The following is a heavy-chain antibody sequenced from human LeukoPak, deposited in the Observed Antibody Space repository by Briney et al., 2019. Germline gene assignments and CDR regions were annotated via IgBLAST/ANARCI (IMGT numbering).Heavy chain of an antibody. CDR1: GFTFSSYW. CDR2: MKQDGSEI. D-gene: IGHD3-16*02. Sequence: GGSLRLSCAASGFTFSSYWMTWVRQAPGKGLEWVAYMKQDGSEIYYVDSVKGRFTISRDNSKNTLYLQMNSLRAEDTAVYYCAKLYDYVWGSYRPGANARSAFDIWGQGTMVTVSS. CDR3: AKLYDYVWGSYRPGANARSAFDI. V-gene: IGHV3-7*03. J-gene: IGHJ3*02.